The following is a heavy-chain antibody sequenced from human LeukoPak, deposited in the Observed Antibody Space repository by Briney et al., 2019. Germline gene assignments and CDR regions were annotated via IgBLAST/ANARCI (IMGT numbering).Heavy chain of an antibody. D-gene: IGHD6-6*01. CDR2: ISSSSSAI. Sequence: SGGSLRLSCAASGFTFSSYSMNWVRQAPGKGLEWVSYISSSSSAIYYADSVKGRFTISRDNAKNSLYLQMNSLRAEDTAVYYCATRPTQYSSSPQGAIWGQGTMVTVSS. CDR1: GFTFSSYS. V-gene: IGHV3-48*01. CDR3: ATRPTQYSSSPQGAI. J-gene: IGHJ3*02.